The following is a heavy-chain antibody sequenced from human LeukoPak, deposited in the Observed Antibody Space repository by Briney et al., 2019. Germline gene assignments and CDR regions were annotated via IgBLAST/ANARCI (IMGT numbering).Heavy chain of an antibody. CDR3: ARAPESSSTSDHFYYYMPV. D-gene: IGHD6-6*01. CDR2: IYYSGNT. V-gene: IGHV4-59*01. CDR1: GGSLSTYY. Sequence: PTETLSLTCPVSGGSLSTYYRRWIRQPPGKGLEWIGNIYYSGNTKQNPFLRSRVTISVDTSKNQFSLKLSSVTAADTAVYFCARAPESSSTSDHFYYYMPVWGEGTTVTVSS. J-gene: IGHJ6*03.